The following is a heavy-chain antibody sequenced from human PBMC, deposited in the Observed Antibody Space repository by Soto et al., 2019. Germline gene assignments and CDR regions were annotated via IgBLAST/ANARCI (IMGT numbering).Heavy chain of an antibody. CDR3: ARYNLGGTGFDY. D-gene: IGHD3-16*01. CDR1: GGSGRSGTYY. CDR2: ISYSGST. V-gene: IGHV4-61*01. J-gene: IGHJ4*02. Sequence: QVQLQESGPGLVKPSEPLSLTCTVSGGSGRSGTYYWNWIRQPTGKGLEWIGYISYSGSTNYNSSLKSRVTISKDTSENKLSLKLTSVTAADTAVYYCARYNLGGTGFDYWGQGTLVTVSS.